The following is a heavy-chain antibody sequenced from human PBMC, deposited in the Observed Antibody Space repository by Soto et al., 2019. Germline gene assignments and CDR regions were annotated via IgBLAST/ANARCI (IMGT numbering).Heavy chain of an antibody. J-gene: IGHJ3*02. V-gene: IGHV4-59*01. CDR3: ARGRRYYYNSSGPGGAFDI. CDR2: IYYSGST. CDR1: GGSISSYY. D-gene: IGHD3-22*01. Sequence: LSLTCTVSGGSISSYYWSWIRQPPGKGLEWIGYIYYSGSTNYNPSLKSRVTISVDTSKNQSSLKLSSVTAADTAVYYCARGRRYYYNSSGPGGAFDIWGQGTMVT.